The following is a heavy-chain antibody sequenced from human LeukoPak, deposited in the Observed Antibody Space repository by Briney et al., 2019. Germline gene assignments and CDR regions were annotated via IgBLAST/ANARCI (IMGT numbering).Heavy chain of an antibody. V-gene: IGHV4-34*01. J-gene: IGHJ4*02. D-gene: IGHD3-22*01. CDR3: ARAHYDSSGYYVSDYFDY. Sequence: SETLSPTCAVYGGSFSDYYWSWIRQPPGKGLEWIGEINHSGSTNYNPSLKSRVIISVDTSKKQFSLKLSSVTAADTAVYYCARAHYDSSGYYVSDYFDYWGQGTLVTVSS. CDR2: INHSGST. CDR1: GGSFSDYY.